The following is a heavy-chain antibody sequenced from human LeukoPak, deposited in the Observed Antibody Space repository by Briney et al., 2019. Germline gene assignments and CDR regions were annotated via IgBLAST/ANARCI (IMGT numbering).Heavy chain of an antibody. CDR2: INPSGCST. D-gene: IGHD2-2*02. CDR1: VYTYTSYY. CDR3: ARASGYGSSTSGYTDWFDP. J-gene: IGHJ5*02. Sequence: GASVKVSCKASVYTYTSYYMHWVRQAPGQELDWMGIINPSGCSTSYAQKFQGRVTMTRDISTSTVYMELSSLRSEDTAGYYCARASGYGSSTSGYTDWFDPWGHGTLVTVSS. V-gene: IGHV1-46*01.